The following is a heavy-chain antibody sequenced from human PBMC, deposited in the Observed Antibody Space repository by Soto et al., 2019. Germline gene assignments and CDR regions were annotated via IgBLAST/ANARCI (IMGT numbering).Heavy chain of an antibody. CDR1: GGSISSGDYY. D-gene: IGHD2-2*01. V-gene: IGHV4-30-4*01. Sequence: QVQLQESGPGLVKPSQTLSLTCTVSGGSISSGDYYWSWIRQPPGKGLEWIGYIYSSGSTYYNPSLRGRVTISVDTSKNQFSLRLVSVTAADTAVYYCAGAKVPAARPFDSWGQGTLVTVSS. J-gene: IGHJ4*02. CDR3: AGAKVPAARPFDS. CDR2: IYSSGST.